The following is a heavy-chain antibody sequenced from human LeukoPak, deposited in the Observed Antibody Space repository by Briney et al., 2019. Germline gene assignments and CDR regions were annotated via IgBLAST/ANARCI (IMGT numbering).Heavy chain of an antibody. Sequence: SVTVSCKASGGTFSSYAISWVRQAPGQGLEWMGGIIPIFGTANYAQKFQGRVTITADESTSTAYMEMSSLRSEDTAVYYCARIGLRLGSRNWFDPWGQGTLVTVSS. CDR3: ARIGLRLGSRNWFDP. CDR2: IIPIFGTA. V-gene: IGHV1-69*01. D-gene: IGHD3-16*01. J-gene: IGHJ5*02. CDR1: GGTFSSYA.